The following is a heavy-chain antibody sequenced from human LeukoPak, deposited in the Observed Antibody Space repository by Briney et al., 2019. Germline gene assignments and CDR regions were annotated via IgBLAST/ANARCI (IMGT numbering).Heavy chain of an antibody. Sequence: PSQTLSLTCTVSGGSISNYYWNWIRQPPGKGLEWVGHISYSGGTKYNPSLQSRVTISIDTSKNQFSLNLSSVTAADTAVYYCARRVIMSATGVPDTWLDPRGQGILVTVSS. J-gene: IGHJ5*02. CDR1: GGSISNYY. D-gene: IGHD2-8*02. CDR2: ISYSGGT. V-gene: IGHV4-59*08. CDR3: ARRVIMSATGVPDTWLDP.